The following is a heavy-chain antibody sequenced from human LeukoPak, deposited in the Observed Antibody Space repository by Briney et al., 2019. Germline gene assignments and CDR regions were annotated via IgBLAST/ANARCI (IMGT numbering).Heavy chain of an antibody. V-gene: IGHV4-39*01. CDR1: GGSISSRSYY. D-gene: IGHD5-18*01. CDR3: AGIFGHSYGKVDY. Sequence: SETLSLTCTVSGGSISSRSYYWGWIRQPPGKGLEWIGSIYFSGSTYYNSSLKSRVTISVDTSQNQLSLKLSSVTAADTAVYYCAGIFGHSYGKVDYWGQGTLVIVSS. CDR2: IYFSGST. J-gene: IGHJ4*02.